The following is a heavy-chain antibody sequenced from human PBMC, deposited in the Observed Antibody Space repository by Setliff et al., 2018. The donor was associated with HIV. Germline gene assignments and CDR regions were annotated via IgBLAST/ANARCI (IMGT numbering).Heavy chain of an antibody. V-gene: IGHV2-5*02. D-gene: IGHD1-26*01. Sequence: SGPTLVNPTQALTLTCTFSGFSVTTGGVGVAWIRQPPGKALEWLALIYWDDDKYYSSSLRSRLTITKDTSKNQVVLTMTNMDPVDTAAYYCAHSILGAITFDYWGQGTRVTVSS. CDR2: IYWDDDK. CDR3: AHSILGAITFDY. CDR1: GFSVTTGGVG. J-gene: IGHJ4*02.